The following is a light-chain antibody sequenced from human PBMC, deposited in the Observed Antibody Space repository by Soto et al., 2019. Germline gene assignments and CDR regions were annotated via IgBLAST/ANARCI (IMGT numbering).Light chain of an antibody. CDR1: QSVSSSY. V-gene: IGKV3-20*01. CDR2: GAS. Sequence: EIVLTQSPGTLSLSPGERATLSCRASQSVSSSYLAWYQQKPGQAPRLLIYGASSRATGIPDRFSGSGSGTDFTLTISRLQPEDFPVYYYQQYGSSPPITFGPGTKVDIK. CDR3: QQYGSSPPIT. J-gene: IGKJ3*01.